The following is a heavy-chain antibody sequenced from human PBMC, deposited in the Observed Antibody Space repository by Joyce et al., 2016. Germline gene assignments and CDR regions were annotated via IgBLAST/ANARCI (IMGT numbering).Heavy chain of an antibody. V-gene: IGHV3-23*01. CDR3: AKDLKVTNWYFDL. CDR2: VGVSAGTT. Sequence: EVQLLESGGGLVQPGGPLRLSCAASGFTFSSYAMRWVRQAPGKGLEWVSSVGVSAGTTYYADSVKGRFTISRDNTKNTLYLQMNSLRAEDTAVYYGAKDLKVTNWYFDLWGRGTLVTVSS. J-gene: IGHJ2*01. CDR1: GFTFSSYA. D-gene: IGHD2-21*02.